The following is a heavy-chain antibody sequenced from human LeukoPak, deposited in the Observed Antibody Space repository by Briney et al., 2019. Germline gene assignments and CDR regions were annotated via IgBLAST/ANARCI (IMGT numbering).Heavy chain of an antibody. CDR1: GGSLTSGGYY. D-gene: IGHD6-13*01. Sequence: SETLSLTCSVSGGSLTSGGYYWTWIRQHPGKGLEWIGYIFHSGNTYYNPSLRSRASISVDTSKNQFSLKLNSMTAADTAVYYCARGYSSSRGWFDPWGQGTLVTVSS. CDR2: IFHSGNT. V-gene: IGHV4-31*03. J-gene: IGHJ5*02. CDR3: ARGYSSSRGWFDP.